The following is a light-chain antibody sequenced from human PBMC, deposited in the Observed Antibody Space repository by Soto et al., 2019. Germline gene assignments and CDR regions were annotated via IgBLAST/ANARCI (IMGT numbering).Light chain of an antibody. CDR3: SSYTNRGTLDI. Sequence: QSALTQPASGSGSPGQSITISCTGTSSDVGGYNYVSWYQQHPGKAPKLMIYDVSDRPSGVSNRFSGSKSGNTASLTISGLQAEDEADYYCSSYTNRGTLDIFGTGTKVTVL. CDR1: SSDVGGYNY. J-gene: IGLJ1*01. V-gene: IGLV2-14*01. CDR2: DVS.